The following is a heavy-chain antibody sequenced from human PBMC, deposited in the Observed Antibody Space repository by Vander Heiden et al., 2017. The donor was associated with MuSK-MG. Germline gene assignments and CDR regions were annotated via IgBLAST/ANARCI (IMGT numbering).Heavy chain of an antibody. D-gene: IGHD2-2*02. CDR2: IIPIFGTA. CDR1: GGTFSSYA. CDR3: AVGDCSSTSCYTYYYYMDV. V-gene: IGHV1-69*12. J-gene: IGHJ6*03. Sequence: QVQLVQSGAEVKKPGSSVKVSCKASGGTFSSYAISWVRQAPGQGLEWMGGIIPIFGTANYAQKFQGRVTITADESTSTAYMELSSLRSEDTAVYYCAVGDCSSTSCYTYYYYMDVWGKGTTVTVSS.